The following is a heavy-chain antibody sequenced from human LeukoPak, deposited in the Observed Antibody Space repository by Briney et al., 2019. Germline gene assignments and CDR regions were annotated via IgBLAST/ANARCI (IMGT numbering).Heavy chain of an antibody. V-gene: IGHV4-38-2*02. CDR2: IYHSGNT. CDR1: GYSISSGYY. CDR3: ARARFWSGPDY. J-gene: IGHJ4*02. Sequence: NPSETLSLTCTVSGYSISSGYYWGWIRQPPGKGLEWIGNIYHSGNTYYNPSLKSRVTISVDTSKNQFSLKLNSVTAADTAVYYCARARFWSGPDYWGQGTLVTVSS. D-gene: IGHD3-3*01.